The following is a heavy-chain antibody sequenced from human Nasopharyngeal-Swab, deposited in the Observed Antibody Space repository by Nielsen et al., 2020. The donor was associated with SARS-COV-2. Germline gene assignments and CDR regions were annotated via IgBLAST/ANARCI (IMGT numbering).Heavy chain of an antibody. Sequence: SLKISCSASGFTFSTYTMNWVRQAPGKGLEWVSLITGGADSTYYADSVKGRFTISRDNSRNTVYLHMNSLRADDTAIYYCAKDLVPDGHNDFDYWGQGTLVTVSS. CDR1: GFTFSTYT. V-gene: IGHV3-23*01. CDR2: ITGGADST. J-gene: IGHJ4*01. D-gene: IGHD1-1*01. CDR3: AKDLVPDGHNDFDY.